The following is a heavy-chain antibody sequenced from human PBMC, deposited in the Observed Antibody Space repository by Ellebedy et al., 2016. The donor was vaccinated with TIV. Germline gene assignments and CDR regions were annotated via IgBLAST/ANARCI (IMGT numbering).Heavy chain of an antibody. CDR3: ARPDGDYGPFDY. Sequence: ASVKVSXXASGYPFTRNPIHWVRQAPGQRLEWMGWINTNNGDTRYSQRFQGRVTITRDTSASTAYMDLSGLRSADTAVYYCARPDGDYGPFDYWGQGTLVTVSS. CDR1: GYPFTRNP. D-gene: IGHD4-17*01. CDR2: INTNNGDT. J-gene: IGHJ4*02. V-gene: IGHV1-3*04.